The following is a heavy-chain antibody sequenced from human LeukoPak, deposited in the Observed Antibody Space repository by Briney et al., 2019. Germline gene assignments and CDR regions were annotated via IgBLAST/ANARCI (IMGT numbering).Heavy chain of an antibody. J-gene: IGHJ4*02. CDR2: ISSSGSTI. V-gene: IGHV3-48*03. CDR3: ARARRIIAATAYYFDY. D-gene: IGHD6-13*01. CDR1: GFTFSSYE. Sequence: PGGSLRLSCAASGFTFSSYEMNWVRQAPGKGLEWVSYISSSGSTIYYADSVKGRFTISRNNAKSSLYLQMNSLRAEATAVYYCARARRIIAATAYYFDYWGQGTLVTVSS.